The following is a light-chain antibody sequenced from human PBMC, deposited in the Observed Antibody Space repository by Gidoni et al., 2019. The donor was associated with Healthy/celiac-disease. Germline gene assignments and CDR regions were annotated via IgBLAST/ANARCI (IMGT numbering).Light chain of an antibody. CDR1: QSVLYSSNNKHY. Sequence: DILLTPSPDSLTVSLGERATINCKSSQSVLYSSNNKHYLAWYQQKPGQPPKLLIYWASTRESGVPDRFSGSGSGTDFTLTISSLQAEDVAVYYCQQYYSTSYTFGQGTKLEIK. V-gene: IGKV4-1*01. CDR2: WAS. J-gene: IGKJ2*01. CDR3: QQYYSTSYT.